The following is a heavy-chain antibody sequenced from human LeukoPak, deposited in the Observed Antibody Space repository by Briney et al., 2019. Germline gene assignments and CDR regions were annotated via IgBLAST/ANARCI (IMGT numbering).Heavy chain of an antibody. D-gene: IGHD3-9*01. J-gene: IGHJ5*02. CDR2: IYYSGST. CDR3: ARHATYYDILTGYYIGWFDP. V-gene: IGHV4-39*01. CDR1: GGSISSSSYY. Sequence: PSETLSLTCTVSGGSISSSSYYWGWSRQPPGKGLEWIESIYYSGSTYYNPSLKSRVTISLDTSKNQFSLKLSSVTAADTAVYYCARHATYYDILTGYYIGWFDPWGQGTLVTVSS.